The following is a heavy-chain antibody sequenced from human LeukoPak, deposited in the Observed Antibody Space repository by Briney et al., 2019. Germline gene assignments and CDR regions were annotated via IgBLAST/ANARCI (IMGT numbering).Heavy chain of an antibody. CDR2: IIPIFGTT. D-gene: IGHD5-24*01. J-gene: IGHJ5*02. CDR3: ARQTSGGYTVFSGKPRGHWFDP. V-gene: IGHV1-69*13. Sequence: ASVKVSCKASGYTFSDSYIHFVRQAPGQGLEWMGGIIPIFGTTNYAQKFQGRVTITADDSTSTAYMDLSSLTSEDTAVYYCARQTSGGYTVFSGKPRGHWFDPWGQGTLVTVSS. CDR1: GYTFSDSY.